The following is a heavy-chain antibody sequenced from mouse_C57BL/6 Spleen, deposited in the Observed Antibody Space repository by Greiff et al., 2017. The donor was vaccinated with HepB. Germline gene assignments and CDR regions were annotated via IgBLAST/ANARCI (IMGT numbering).Heavy chain of an antibody. Sequence: EVKVVESGGGLVKPGGSLKLSCAASGFTFSSYAMSWVRQTPEKRLEWVATISDGGSYTYYPDNVKGRFTISRDNAKNKLYLQMSHLKSEDTSMYYCSRDNYGADEACFAYWGQGTLVTVSA. J-gene: IGHJ3*01. CDR2: ISDGGSYT. D-gene: IGHD1-1*01. CDR3: SRDNYGADEACFAY. V-gene: IGHV5-4*01. CDR1: GFTFSSYA.